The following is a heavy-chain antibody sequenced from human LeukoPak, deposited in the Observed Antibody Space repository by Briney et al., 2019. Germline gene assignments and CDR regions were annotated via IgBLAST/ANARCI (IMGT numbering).Heavy chain of an antibody. CDR2: IKQDGSEK. Sequence: GGSLRLSCAASGFTFSNAWMSWVRQAPGKGLEWVANIKQDGSEKYYVDSVKGRFTISRDNAKNSLYLQMNSLRAEDTAVYYCATQQLDAFDIWGQGTMVTVSS. J-gene: IGHJ3*02. CDR3: ATQQLDAFDI. V-gene: IGHV3-7*01. D-gene: IGHD6-13*01. CDR1: GFTFSNAW.